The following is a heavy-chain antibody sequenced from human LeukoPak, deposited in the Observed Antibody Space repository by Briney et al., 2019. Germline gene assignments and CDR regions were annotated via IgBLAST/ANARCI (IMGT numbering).Heavy chain of an antibody. CDR1: GYTFTSYF. V-gene: IGHV1-46*01. CDR3: ARGPHWDPHFDH. D-gene: IGHD7-27*01. Sequence: GASVKVSCKASGYTFTSYFVHWVRQAPGQGLEWMGIINPNAGTTIYAQKFQGRLTVTRDMSTSTVYMELSSLRSDDTAVYYCARGPHWDPHFDHWGQGTLVTVSS. J-gene: IGHJ4*02. CDR2: INPNAGTT.